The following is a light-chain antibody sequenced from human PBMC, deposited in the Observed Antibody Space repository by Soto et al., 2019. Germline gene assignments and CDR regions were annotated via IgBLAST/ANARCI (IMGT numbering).Light chain of an antibody. J-gene: IGKJ3*01. Sequence: DIQMTQSPSSLSASVGDRVTITCRASQSISSYLNWYQQKPGKAPKPLIYAASTLQSGAPSWFSGRGPGTDLTLTISSLQPEDFATYYCQQSYSTLPFSFGPGTKVDI. CDR3: QQSYSTLPFS. CDR2: AAS. V-gene: IGKV1-39*01. CDR1: QSISSY.